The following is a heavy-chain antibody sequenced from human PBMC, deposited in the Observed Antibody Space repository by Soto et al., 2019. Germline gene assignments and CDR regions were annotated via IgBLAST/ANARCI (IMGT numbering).Heavy chain of an antibody. CDR3: TTNPPVGANNYYYYGMDV. CDR2: IKSKTDGGTT. CDR1: GFTFSNAW. J-gene: IGHJ6*02. D-gene: IGHD1-26*01. Sequence: GGSLRLSCAASGFTFSNAWMSWVRQAPGKGLEWVGRIKSKTDGGTTDYAAPVKGRFTISRDDSKNTLYLQMNSLKTEDTAVYYCTTNPPVGANNYYYYGMDVWGQGTTVTVSS. V-gene: IGHV3-15*01.